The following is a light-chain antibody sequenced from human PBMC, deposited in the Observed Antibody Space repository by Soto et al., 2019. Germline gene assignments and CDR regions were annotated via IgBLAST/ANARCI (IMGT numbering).Light chain of an antibody. CDR1: QDVGSW. Sequence: DIQMTQSPSSVSASVGDRVTITCRASQDVGSWLAWYQQIPGKAPKLLIYAASTLHSGAPSRFSGSGSGTYFTLTISTLQPEDFATYFCQQTNSFPLTFGGGTRV. J-gene: IGKJ4*01. CDR2: AAS. CDR3: QQTNSFPLT. V-gene: IGKV1-12*01.